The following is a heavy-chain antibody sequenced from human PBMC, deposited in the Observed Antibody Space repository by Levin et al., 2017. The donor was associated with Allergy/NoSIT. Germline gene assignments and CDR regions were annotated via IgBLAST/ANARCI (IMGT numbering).Heavy chain of an antibody. CDR3: ARVFGELSNYYYYMDV. CDR1: GFTFSDYY. V-gene: IGHV3-11*05. CDR2: ISSSSSYT. J-gene: IGHJ6*03. Sequence: GGSLRLSCAASGFTFSDYYMSWIRQAPGKGLEWVSYISSSSSYTNYADSVKGRFTISRDNAKNSLYLQMNSLRAEDTAVYYCARVFGELSNYYYYMDVWGKGTTVTVSS. D-gene: IGHD3-10*02.